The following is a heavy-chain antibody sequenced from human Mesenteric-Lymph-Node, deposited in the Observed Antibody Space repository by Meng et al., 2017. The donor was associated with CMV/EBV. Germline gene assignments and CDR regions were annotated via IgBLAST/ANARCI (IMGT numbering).Heavy chain of an antibody. CDR2: ISGDGTII. V-gene: IGHV3-48*04. J-gene: IGHJ5*02. CDR3: ARFIHGTIRPNCFDP. CDR1: GFSFSSYT. Sequence: GESLKISCAASGFSFSSYTMNWVRQAPGKGLEWVSYISGDGTIIYYADSVQGRFTISRDNAKNSVHLQMNSLRAEDTAMYYCARFIHGTIRPNCFDPWGQGTLVTVSS. D-gene: IGHD1-7*01.